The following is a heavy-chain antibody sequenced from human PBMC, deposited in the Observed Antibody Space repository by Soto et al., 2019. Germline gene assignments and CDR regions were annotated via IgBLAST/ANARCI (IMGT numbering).Heavy chain of an antibody. CDR3: ASNVGHYYDSSGYPNWFDP. J-gene: IGHJ5*02. D-gene: IGHD3-22*01. Sequence: SETLSLTCTVSGGSISSYYWSWIRQPPGKGLEWIGYIYYSGSTNYNPSLKSRVTISVDTSKNQFSLKLSSVTAADTAVYYCASNVGHYYDSSGYPNWFDPWGQGTLVTVSS. CDR1: GGSISSYY. CDR2: IYYSGST. V-gene: IGHV4-59*01.